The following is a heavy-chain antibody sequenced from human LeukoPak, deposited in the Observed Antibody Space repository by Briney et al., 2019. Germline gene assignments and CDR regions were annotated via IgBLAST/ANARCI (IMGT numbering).Heavy chain of an antibody. CDR2: IYYSGTT. V-gene: IGHV4-39*07. J-gene: IGHJ4*02. Sequence: SESLSLTCTVSGGSISSSSYYWGWIRQPPGKGLKWIGSIYYSGTTYYNPSLKSRVTISVDTSKNQFSLKLSSVTAADTAVYYCARGLVTTAIPPSFDYWGEGTLVSVSS. CDR1: GGSISSSSYY. D-gene: IGHD2-2*02. CDR3: ARGLVTTAIPPSFDY.